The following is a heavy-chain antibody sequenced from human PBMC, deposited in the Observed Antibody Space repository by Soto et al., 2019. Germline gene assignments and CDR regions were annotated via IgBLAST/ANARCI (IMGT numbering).Heavy chain of an antibody. D-gene: IGHD3-10*01. CDR3: TTALLYGSGSYYQDY. V-gene: IGHV3-7*03. Sequence: GGSLRLSCAGSGFTFGRHWMTWVRQAPGKGLEWVANIKEDGSEIYYVDSVKGRFTISRDDSKNTLYLQMNSLKTEDTAVYYCTTALLYGSGSYYQDYWGQGSLVAVSS. J-gene: IGHJ4*02. CDR1: GFTFGRHW. CDR2: IKEDGSEI.